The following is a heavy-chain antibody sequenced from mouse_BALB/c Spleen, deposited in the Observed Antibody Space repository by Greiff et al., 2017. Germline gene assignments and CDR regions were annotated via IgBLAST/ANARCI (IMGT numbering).Heavy chain of an antibody. V-gene: IGHV5-6*01. CDR2: ISGGGSYT. CDR1: GFTFSSYG. D-gene: IGHD2-3*01. CDR3: ARDKGIYDGDYDAMDY. J-gene: IGHJ4*01. Sequence: DVLLVESGGDLVTPGESLTLSCAASGFTFSSYGVSWVRQTPDKRLEWVATISGGGSYTYYPASVTGLFTIYRDNAKNTLYLQMSRQRSEDTAMYYCARDKGIYDGDYDAMDYWGQGTTVTVSS.